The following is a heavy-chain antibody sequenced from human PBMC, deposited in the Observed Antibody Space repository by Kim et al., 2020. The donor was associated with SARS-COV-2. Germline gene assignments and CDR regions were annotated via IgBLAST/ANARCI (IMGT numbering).Heavy chain of an antibody. CDR2: IYYSGST. CDR1: GVSISSYY. V-gene: IGHV4-59*08. D-gene: IGHD3-3*01. J-gene: IGHJ4*02. CDR3: SRHSGYSHVFGFDY. Sequence: SETLSLTCTVSGVSISSYYWSWIRQPPGNGLEWIGYIYYSGSTNYKPSLKSRVSIPVYTTKNQFSLKLSSVTAADTAVYFCSRHSGYSHVFGFDYWGQ.